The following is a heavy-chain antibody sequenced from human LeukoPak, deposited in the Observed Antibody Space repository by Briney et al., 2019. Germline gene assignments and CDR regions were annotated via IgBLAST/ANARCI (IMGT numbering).Heavy chain of an antibody. CDR2: IYSVGST. J-gene: IGHJ3*02. CDR3: AKLVTAIPDAFDI. Sequence: GGSLRLSCAASGFTVSSNYMSWVRQAPGKGLEWVSVIYSVGSTYYADSVKGRFTISRDNSKNTLYLQMNSLRAEDTAVYYCAKLVTAIPDAFDIWGQGTMVTVSS. V-gene: IGHV3-66*01. CDR1: GFTVSSNY. D-gene: IGHD2-21*02.